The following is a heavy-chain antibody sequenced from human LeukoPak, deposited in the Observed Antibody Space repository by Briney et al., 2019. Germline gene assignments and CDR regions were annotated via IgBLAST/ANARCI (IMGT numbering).Heavy chain of an antibody. Sequence: PGGSLRLSCTASGFTFSNYAMNWVRQAPGKGLVWVSAISGSGGRTYYADSVKGRLSISRDNSRNTLYLQMNSLRAEDTAVYYCARDHIAVAAFDYWGQGTLVTVSS. V-gene: IGHV3-23*01. CDR2: ISGSGGRT. CDR1: GFTFSNYA. CDR3: ARDHIAVAAFDY. J-gene: IGHJ4*02. D-gene: IGHD6-19*01.